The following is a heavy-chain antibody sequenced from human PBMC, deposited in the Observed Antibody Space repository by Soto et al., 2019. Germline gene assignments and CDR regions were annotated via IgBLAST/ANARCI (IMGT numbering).Heavy chain of an antibody. CDR2: ITDNGGDA. CDR1: GLTFGSRA. J-gene: IGHJ4*02. V-gene: IGHV3-23*01. Sequence: EVQLLESGGDLKQPGGSLRLSCVASGLTFGSRAMSWVRQAPGEGLQWVATITDNGGDAKYADSVRGRFVISRDNSKKTLYLQMTSLTAEDSAMYFCARGSTESYPESRIFDFWGRGTLVTVSS. CDR3: ARGSTESYPESRIFDF.